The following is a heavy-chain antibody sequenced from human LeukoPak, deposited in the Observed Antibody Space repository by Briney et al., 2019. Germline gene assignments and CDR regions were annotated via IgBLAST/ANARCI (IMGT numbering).Heavy chain of an antibody. V-gene: IGHV3-74*01. Sequence: GGSLRLSCTASGFSFSGHWMHWARQLPGKGLVWLSRISPTGSTTSYADSEKGRFTICRHNAKNTLYLQVNNLRAEDTAVYYCARGPNSNWSGLDFWGQGTLLTVSS. D-gene: IGHD6-6*01. CDR1: GFSFSGHW. CDR3: ARGPNSNWSGLDF. CDR2: ISPTGSTT. J-gene: IGHJ4*02.